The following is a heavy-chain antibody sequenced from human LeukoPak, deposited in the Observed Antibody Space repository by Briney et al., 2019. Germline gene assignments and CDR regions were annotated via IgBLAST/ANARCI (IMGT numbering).Heavy chain of an antibody. CDR1: GFTFSSYA. Sequence: GGSLRLSCAASGFTFSSYAMSWVRQAPGKGLEWVSGISGSGGSTYYADSVKGRFTISRDNSKNTLFLQMNSLRAEDTAVYYCAKGNSKWLVGAYFDYWGQGTLVTVSS. CDR2: ISGSGGST. D-gene: IGHD6-19*01. CDR3: AKGNSKWLVGAYFDY. V-gene: IGHV3-23*01. J-gene: IGHJ4*02.